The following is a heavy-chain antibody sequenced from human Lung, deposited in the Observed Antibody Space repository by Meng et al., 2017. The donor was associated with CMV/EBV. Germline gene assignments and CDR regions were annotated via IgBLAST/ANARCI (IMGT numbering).Heavy chain of an antibody. CDR1: GFRFSSYV. D-gene: IGHD6-13*01. J-gene: IGHJ4*02. Sequence: GESXKISCAASGFRFSSYVMSWVRQAPGKGLEWVSGIGPSGGSTYYADSGKGRLTISRDNSKNTLYLQMNSLRAEDTAVYYCARAGYSSSWYVFDYWAQGTXVTVSS. CDR2: IGPSGGST. V-gene: IGHV3-23*01. CDR3: ARAGYSSSWYVFDY.